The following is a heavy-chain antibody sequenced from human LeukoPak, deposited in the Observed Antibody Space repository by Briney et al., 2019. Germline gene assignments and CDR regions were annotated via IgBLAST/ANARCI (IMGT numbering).Heavy chain of an antibody. V-gene: IGHV1-2*06. J-gene: IGHJ4*02. CDR2: INPNSGGT. Sequence: ASVKVSCKASGYTFTGYYMHWVRQAPGQGLEWMGRINPNSGGTNYAQKFQGRVTMTRDTSISTAYIELSRLRSDDTAVYYCARDPGYSSGWDDYWGQGTLVTVSS. D-gene: IGHD6-19*01. CDR3: ARDPGYSSGWDDY. CDR1: GYTFTGYY.